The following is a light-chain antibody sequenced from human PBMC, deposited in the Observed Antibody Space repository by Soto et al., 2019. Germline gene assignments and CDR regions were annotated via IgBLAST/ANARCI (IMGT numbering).Light chain of an antibody. CDR2: AAS. Sequence: AIQMTQSPSSLSASVGDRVNTTCRASQGIGNDLGWYQQKPGKAPKLLIYAASNLPSGVPSRFSGSGSGTDFTLTISGLQPDDFATYYCLQDSNYPLTFGGGTKVDIK. CDR1: QGIGND. CDR3: LQDSNYPLT. V-gene: IGKV1-6*01. J-gene: IGKJ4*01.